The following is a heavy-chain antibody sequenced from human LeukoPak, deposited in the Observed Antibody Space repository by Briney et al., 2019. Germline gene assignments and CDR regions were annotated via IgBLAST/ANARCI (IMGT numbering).Heavy chain of an antibody. V-gene: IGHV1-2*02. J-gene: IGHJ4*02. D-gene: IGHD3-9*01. CDR3: ARTGFYDILTDFDY. CDR1: GYIFTGYF. Sequence: GASVKVSCKASGYIFTGYFVHWVRQAPGQGLEWMGWINPNSGGTNYAQKFQGRVTMTRDTSISTAYMELSRLRSDDTAVYYCARTGFYDILTDFDYWGQGTLVTVSS. CDR2: INPNSGGT.